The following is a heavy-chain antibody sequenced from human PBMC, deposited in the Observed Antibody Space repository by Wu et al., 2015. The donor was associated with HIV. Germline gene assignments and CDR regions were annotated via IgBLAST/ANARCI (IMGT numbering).Heavy chain of an antibody. CDR2: IISMFGTA. V-gene: IGHV1-69*05. Sequence: QVQLVQSGAEVQKPGSSVKVSCKASGDTLRSYTFTWVRQAPGQGLEWMGGIISMFGTANYTQKFQGRVTMTTDTSTSTAYMEVRSLRSDDTAVYYCARDDPRRYPRGFDYWGQGTQVTVSS. J-gene: IGHJ4*02. CDR1: GDTLRSYT. CDR3: ARDDPRRYPRGFDY. D-gene: IGHD3-10*01.